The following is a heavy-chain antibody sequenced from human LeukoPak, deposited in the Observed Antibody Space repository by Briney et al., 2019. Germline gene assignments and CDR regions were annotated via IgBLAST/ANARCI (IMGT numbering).Heavy chain of an antibody. CDR3: ARCHSSGYEDAFDI. CDR1: GYTFTSYG. D-gene: IGHD3-22*01. J-gene: IGHJ3*02. V-gene: IGHV1-18*01. Sequence: GASVKVSCKASGYTFTSYGISWVRQAPGQGLEWMGWISAYNGNTNYAQKLQGRVTMTTDTSTGTAYMELRSLRSDDTAVYYCARCHSSGYEDAFDIWGQGTMVTVSS. CDR2: ISAYNGNT.